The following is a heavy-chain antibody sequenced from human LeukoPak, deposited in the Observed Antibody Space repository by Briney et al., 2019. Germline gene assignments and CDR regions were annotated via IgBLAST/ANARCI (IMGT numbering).Heavy chain of an antibody. CDR2: IYYSGST. CDR1: GGSVSSGRYF. J-gene: IGHJ4*02. V-gene: IGHV4-61*01. CDR3: ASYSYYYDSSGYFDY. Sequence: PSETLSLTCTVSGGSVSSGRYFWTWIRQPPGKGLEWIGYIYYSGSTNYNPSLKSRVTISVDTSKNQFSLKLSSVTAADTAVYYCASYSYYYDSSGYFDYWGQGTLVTVSS. D-gene: IGHD3-22*01.